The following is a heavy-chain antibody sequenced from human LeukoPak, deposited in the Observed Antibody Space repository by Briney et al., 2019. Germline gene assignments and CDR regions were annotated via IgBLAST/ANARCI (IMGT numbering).Heavy chain of an antibody. V-gene: IGHV4-34*01. CDR2: INHSGST. D-gene: IGHD6-6*01. J-gene: IGHJ4*02. Sequence: PSETLSLTCAVYGGSFSGYYWSWIRQPPGKGLEWIGEINHSGSTNYNPSLKSRVTISVDTSKNQFSLKLSSVTAADTAVYYCARGSSSGFDYWGQGTLVTVSS. CDR3: ARGSSSGFDY. CDR1: GGSFSGYY.